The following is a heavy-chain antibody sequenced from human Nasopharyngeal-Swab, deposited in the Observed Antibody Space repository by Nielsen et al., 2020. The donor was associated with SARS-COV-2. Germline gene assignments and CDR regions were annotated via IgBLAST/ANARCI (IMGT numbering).Heavy chain of an antibody. J-gene: IGHJ5*02. CDR3: ARSVAGQRWNWFDP. CDR2: IYTSGST. D-gene: IGHD6-19*01. CDR1: GGSISSGSYY. V-gene: IGHV4-61*02. Sequence: TLSLTCTVSGGSISSGSYYWSCIRQPAGKGLEWIGRIYTSGSTNYNPSLKSRVTISVDTSKNQFSLKLSSVTAADTAVYYCARSVAGQRWNWFDPWGQGTLVTVSS.